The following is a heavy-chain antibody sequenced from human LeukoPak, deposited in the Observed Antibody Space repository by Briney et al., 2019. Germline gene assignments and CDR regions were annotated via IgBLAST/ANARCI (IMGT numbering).Heavy chain of an antibody. J-gene: IGHJ4*02. CDR3: AAGAYCDH. CDR1: GFTFTRYG. CDR2: ISDTGGST. V-gene: IGHV3-23*01. D-gene: IGHD1-26*01. Sequence: GGSLRLSCAASGFTFTRYGMTWVRQAPGKGLEWVSTISDTGGSTYYADSVKGRFTISRDNSENTLYLQMNGLRAEDTAIYFCAAGAYCDHWGQGTLVTVSS.